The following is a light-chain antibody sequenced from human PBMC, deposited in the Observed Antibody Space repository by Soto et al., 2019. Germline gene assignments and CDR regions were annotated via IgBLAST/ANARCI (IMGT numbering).Light chain of an antibody. J-gene: IGKJ1*01. V-gene: IGKV1-33*01. Sequence: DIQMTQSPSSLSASVGDRVTITCQATKDIKNYLNWYQQKPGKAPKLLIYAASILETGVPSRFSGSGSGTDFTFSISSLQPEDIETYYCQHYDDLPWTFGQGTKVAIK. CDR1: KDIKNY. CDR2: AAS. CDR3: QHYDDLPWT.